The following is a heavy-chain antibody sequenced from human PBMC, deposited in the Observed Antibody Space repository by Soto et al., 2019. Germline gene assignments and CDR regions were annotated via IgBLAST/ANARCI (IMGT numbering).Heavy chain of an antibody. J-gene: IGHJ4*02. Sequence: QVQLVQSGAEVKKPGASVRISCKASGYTFTNYRLHWLRQVPGQRLEWMGTINPSSGSTSFAQRFKDTVTMTRDTIPNTVYMDLSSLTSDDRALYFCAREGIQHWPRYYLDHWGRGTLLSVSS. CDR1: GYTFTNYR. D-gene: IGHD3-3*02. V-gene: IGHV1-46*01. CDR3: AREGIQHWPRYYLDH. CDR2: INPSSGST.